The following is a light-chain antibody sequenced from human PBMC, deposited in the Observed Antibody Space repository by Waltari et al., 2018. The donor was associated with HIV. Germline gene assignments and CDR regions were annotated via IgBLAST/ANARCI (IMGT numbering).Light chain of an antibody. CDR2: GAS. CDR1: QSVTFN. Sequence: EIVLTQSPATLSVSRGERVTLSCRASQSVTFNLAWYQQRPGQAPRLLIYGASTRATGIPARFSGSGSGTEFTLTISSLQSEDFAIYYCQQYNDLPPLTFGGGTKVEIK. V-gene: IGKV3D-15*01. J-gene: IGKJ4*01. CDR3: QQYNDLPPLT.